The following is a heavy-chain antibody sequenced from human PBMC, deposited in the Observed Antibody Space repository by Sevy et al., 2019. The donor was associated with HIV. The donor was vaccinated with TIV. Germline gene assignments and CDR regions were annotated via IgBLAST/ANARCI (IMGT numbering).Heavy chain of an antibody. CDR3: ARVLSAVAGLAY. V-gene: IGHV1-69*13. Sequence: ASVKVSCKASGGTFSSYAISWVRQAPGQGLEWMGGIIPSFGTANYAQKFQGRVTITADESTSTAYMELSSLRAEDTAVYYCARVLSAVAGLAYWGQGTLVTVSS. D-gene: IGHD6-19*01. J-gene: IGHJ4*02. CDR2: IIPSFGTA. CDR1: GGTFSSYA.